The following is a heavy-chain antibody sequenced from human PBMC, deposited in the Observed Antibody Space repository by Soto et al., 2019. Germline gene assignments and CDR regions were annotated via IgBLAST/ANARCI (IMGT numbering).Heavy chain of an antibody. Sequence: GGSLRLSCAASGFTVSSNYMSWVRQAPGKGLEWVSVIYSGGSTYYADSVKGRFTISRDNSKNTLYLQMNSLRAEDTAVYYCARDRGDYDAFDIRGQGTMVTVSS. D-gene: IGHD4-17*01. V-gene: IGHV3-66*01. CDR2: IYSGGST. CDR3: ARDRGDYDAFDI. J-gene: IGHJ3*02. CDR1: GFTVSSNY.